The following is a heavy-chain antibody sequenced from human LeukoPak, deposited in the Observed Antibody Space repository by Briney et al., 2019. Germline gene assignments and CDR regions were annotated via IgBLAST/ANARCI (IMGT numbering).Heavy chain of an antibody. CDR3: ARGNIGYCSSTSCYEGDY. CDR2: ISSSDTI. D-gene: IGHD2-2*01. V-gene: IGHV3-48*01. CDR1: GFTFSSFS. Sequence: GGSLRLSCAASGFTFSSFSMNWVRQAPGKGLEWVSYISSSDTIHYADSVKGRFTISRDNAKNSLYLQMNSLRVEDTAVYYCARGNIGYCSSTSCYEGDYWGQGTLVTVSS. J-gene: IGHJ4*02.